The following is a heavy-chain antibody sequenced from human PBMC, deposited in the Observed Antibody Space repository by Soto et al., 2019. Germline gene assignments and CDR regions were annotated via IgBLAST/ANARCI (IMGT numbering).Heavy chain of an antibody. CDR1: EFTFSSYG. CDR3: AKDPSITIFGVARGWFDP. CDR2: ISYDGSNK. Sequence: QVQLVESGGGVVQPGRSLRLSCAASEFTFSSYGMHWVRQAPGKGLEWVAVISYDGSNKYYADSVKGRFTISRDNSKNTLYLQMNSLRAEDTAVYYCAKDPSITIFGVARGWFDPWGQGTLVTVSA. V-gene: IGHV3-30*18. J-gene: IGHJ5*02. D-gene: IGHD3-3*01.